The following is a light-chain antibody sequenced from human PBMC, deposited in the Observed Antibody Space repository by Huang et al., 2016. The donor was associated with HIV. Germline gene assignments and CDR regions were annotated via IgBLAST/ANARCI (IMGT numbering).Light chain of an antibody. V-gene: IGKV1-39*01. Sequence: DIQLTQSPFSLSASVGAGITITCRASENIVYSLSWFQQKPGHAPKALIYATSRLHAGVPAKFSGTGSGTNFTLSINCLGPEDFVTYYCQQSRNLPRTYGGGTKVDI. CDR1: ENIVYS. CDR3: QQSRNLPRT. CDR2: ATS. J-gene: IGKJ4*01.